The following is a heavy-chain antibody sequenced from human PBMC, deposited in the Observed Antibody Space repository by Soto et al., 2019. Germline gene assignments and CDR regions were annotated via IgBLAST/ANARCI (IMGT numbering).Heavy chain of an antibody. Sequence: SETLSLTCTVSCGSFTGHFWSWVRQPPGKGLEWIGEVSHSGNTKYYPSLRSRVALSVDSSKNQISLALTSVTAADTAVYYCARAKFESTGWHQFDIWGQGTLVTVSS. CDR1: CGSFTGHF. D-gene: IGHD7-27*01. CDR2: VSHSGNT. CDR3: ARAKFESTGWHQFDI. V-gene: IGHV4-34*01. J-gene: IGHJ4*02.